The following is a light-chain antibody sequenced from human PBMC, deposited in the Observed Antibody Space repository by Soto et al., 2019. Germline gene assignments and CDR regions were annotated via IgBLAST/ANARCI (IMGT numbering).Light chain of an antibody. CDR1: SSNIGANP. CDR2: SDN. CDR3: AAWDDSLNANYV. Sequence: QAVVTQPPSASGTPGQRVTISCSGSSSNIGANPVNWYQQVPGTAPKLLIYSDNQRPSGVPDRFSGSKSGTSASLAIRGLQSEDEAAYYCAAWDDSLNANYVFGTGTKVTVL. J-gene: IGLJ1*01. V-gene: IGLV1-44*01.